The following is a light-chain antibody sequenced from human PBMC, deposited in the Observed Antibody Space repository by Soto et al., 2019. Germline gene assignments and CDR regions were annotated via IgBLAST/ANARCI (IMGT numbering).Light chain of an antibody. CDR1: SSNIGNNY. Sequence: QSALTQPPSVSAAPGQKVTISCSGSSSNIGNNYVSWYQQLPGTAPKLLIYDNNKRPSGIPDRFSGSKSGTSATLGITGLQTGDEADYYCGTWDSSLNAYVVFGGGTKLTVL. CDR2: DNN. V-gene: IGLV1-51*01. CDR3: GTWDSSLNAYVV. J-gene: IGLJ2*01.